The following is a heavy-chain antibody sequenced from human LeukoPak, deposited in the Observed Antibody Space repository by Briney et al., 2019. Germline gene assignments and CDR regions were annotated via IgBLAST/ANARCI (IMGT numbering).Heavy chain of an antibody. J-gene: IGHJ3*02. CDR2: FDPEDGET. Sequence: EASVKVSCKVSGYTLTELSMHWVRQAPGKGLEWMGGFDPEDGETIYAQKFQGRVTMTEDTSTDTAYMELSSLRSEDTAVYYCATRRTITVANDNDAFDIWGQGTMVIVSS. CDR1: GYTLTELS. D-gene: IGHD6-19*01. CDR3: ATRRTITVANDNDAFDI. V-gene: IGHV1-24*01.